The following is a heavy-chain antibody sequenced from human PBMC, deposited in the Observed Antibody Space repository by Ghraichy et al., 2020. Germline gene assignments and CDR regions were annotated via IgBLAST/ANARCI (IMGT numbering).Heavy chain of an antibody. CDR2: TYYRSRWYN. J-gene: IGHJ6*02. CDR3: ARERGTLAARAFYYGLDV. Sequence: SETLSLTCGISGDSVSSNTATWNWIRQSPLRGLEWLGRTYYRSRWYNDYAPSAKSRMTINLDTSKNQFTLHLNSATPDDTAVYYCARERGTLAARAFYYGLDVWGQGTTVTVSS. D-gene: IGHD6-13*01. CDR1: GDSVSSNTAT. V-gene: IGHV6-1*01.